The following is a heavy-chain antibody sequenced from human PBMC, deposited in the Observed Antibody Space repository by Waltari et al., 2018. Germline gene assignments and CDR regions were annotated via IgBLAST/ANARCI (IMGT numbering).Heavy chain of an antibody. CDR1: GGSISSGGYY. Sequence: QVQLQESGPGLVKPSQTLSLTCTVSGGSISSGGYYWSWIRQHPGKGLEWIGYIYHSGSTYDNPSITSRVTITVDRSKNQFSLKLSSVTASDTAVYYLAGSQIAAAIGDAFDIWGQGTMVTVSS. CDR3: AGSQIAAAIGDAFDI. J-gene: IGHJ3*02. V-gene: IGHV4-31*09. CDR2: IYHSGST. D-gene: IGHD6-13*01.